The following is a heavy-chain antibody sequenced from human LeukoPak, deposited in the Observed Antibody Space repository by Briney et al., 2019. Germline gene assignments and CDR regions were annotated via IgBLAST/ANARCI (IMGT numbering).Heavy chain of an antibody. D-gene: IGHD2-2*01. V-gene: IGHV4-34*01. CDR1: GGPFSGYY. CDR2: INHSGST. CDR3: ARGYCSSTSCYVFWFDP. J-gene: IGHJ5*02. Sequence: SETLSLPCAVYGGPFSGYYWRWIRQPPGKGLDWIGEINHSGSTNHNPSLKSRVNISGDTSKNQFSLKLSSVTAADTAVYYCARGYCSSTSCYVFWFDPWGQGTLVTVSS.